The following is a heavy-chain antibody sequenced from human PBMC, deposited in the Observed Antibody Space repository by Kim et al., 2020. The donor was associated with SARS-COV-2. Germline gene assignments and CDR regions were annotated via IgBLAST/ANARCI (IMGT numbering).Heavy chain of an antibody. J-gene: IGHJ4*02. Sequence: GGSLRLSCAASGFTFSSYAMSWVRQAPGKGLECVSTISSSGGTTYYADSVKGRFTISRDNSKNTLYLQMDSLRAEDTAVYYCARTYSGSYIDYWGQGTLVTVSS. V-gene: IGHV3-23*01. CDR2: ISSSGGTT. CDR3: ARTYSGSYIDY. CDR1: GFTFSSYA. D-gene: IGHD1-26*01.